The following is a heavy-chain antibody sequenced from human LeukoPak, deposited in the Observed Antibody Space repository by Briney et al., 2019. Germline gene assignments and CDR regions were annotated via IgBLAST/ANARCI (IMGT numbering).Heavy chain of an antibody. CDR2: IKQDGTEK. Sequence: GGSLRLSCAASGFTFSSYSMNWVRQAPGKGLEWVANIKQDGTEKYYADSVKGRFTISRDNAKNSLYLQVNSLRAEDTAVYYCARGKTAASGVFESWGQGALVTVSS. V-gene: IGHV3-7*01. CDR3: ARGKTAASGVFES. D-gene: IGHD6-13*01. J-gene: IGHJ4*02. CDR1: GFTFSSYS.